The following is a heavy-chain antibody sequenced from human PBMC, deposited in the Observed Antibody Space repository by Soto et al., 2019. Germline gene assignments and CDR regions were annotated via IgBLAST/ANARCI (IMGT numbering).Heavy chain of an antibody. D-gene: IGHD6-13*01. CDR1: GYTFTSYY. V-gene: IGHV1-46*01. Sequence: ASVKVSCKASGYTFTSYYMHWVRQAPGQGLEWMGIINPSGGSTSYAQKFQGRVTMTRDTSTSTVYMELSSLRSEDTAVYYCARAGYSSSWYQASYYYYGMDVWGQGTKVTVSS. CDR3: ARAGYSSSWYQASYYYYGMDV. J-gene: IGHJ6*02. CDR2: INPSGGST.